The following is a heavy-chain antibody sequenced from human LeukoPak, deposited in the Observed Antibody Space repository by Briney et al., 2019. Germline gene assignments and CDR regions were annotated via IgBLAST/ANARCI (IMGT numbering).Heavy chain of an antibody. V-gene: IGHV3-23*01. CDR1: GFTFRSYV. D-gene: IGHD5-12*01. Sequence: GSLRLSCAASGFTFRSYVMTWVRQAPGKGPEWVSTISGGGGTTYYADSVKGRFTISRDNSKSTLYLQMNSLRAEDTAVYYCARDRLSSYDPFDYWGQGTLVTVSS. CDR2: ISGGGGTT. CDR3: ARDRLSSYDPFDY. J-gene: IGHJ4*02.